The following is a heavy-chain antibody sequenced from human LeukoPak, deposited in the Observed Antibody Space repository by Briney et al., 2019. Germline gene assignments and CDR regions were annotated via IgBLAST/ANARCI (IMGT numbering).Heavy chain of an antibody. CDR2: IIPIFGTA. Sequence: SVKVSCKASGGTFSSYTISWVRQAPGQGLEWMGGIIPIFGTANYAQKFQGRVTITTDESTSTAYMELSSLRSEDTAVYYCASRRWSIAARSFDYWGQGTLVTVSS. J-gene: IGHJ4*02. CDR3: ASRRWSIAARSFDY. CDR1: GGTFSSYT. D-gene: IGHD6-6*01. V-gene: IGHV1-69*05.